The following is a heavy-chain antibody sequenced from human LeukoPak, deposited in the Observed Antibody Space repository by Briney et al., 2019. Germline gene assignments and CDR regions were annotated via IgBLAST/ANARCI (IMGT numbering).Heavy chain of an antibody. Sequence: GASVKASCKASGYTFTSYYMHWVRQAPGQGLEWMGIINPSGGSTGYAQKFQGRVTMTRDMSTSTVYMELSSLRSEDTAVYCCARGPSRDYDILTGYYSLDYWGQGTLVTVSS. V-gene: IGHV1-46*01. J-gene: IGHJ4*02. CDR3: ARGPSRDYDILTGYYSLDY. CDR2: INPSGGST. D-gene: IGHD3-9*01. CDR1: GYTFTSYY.